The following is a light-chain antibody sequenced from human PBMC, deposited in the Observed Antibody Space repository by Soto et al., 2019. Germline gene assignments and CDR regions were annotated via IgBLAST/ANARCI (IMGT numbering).Light chain of an antibody. J-gene: IGKJ4*01. Sequence: EVVMTQSPATVSVSPGERTSLSCRASQSVGTNLGWYQQKPGQAPRLLISKTSTRATGVPARFSGSGSGTDFTLTISSLQSADIAVYYCQQYANWPLTFGGGTKVDIK. V-gene: IGKV3-15*01. CDR3: QQYANWPLT. CDR1: QSVGTN. CDR2: KTS.